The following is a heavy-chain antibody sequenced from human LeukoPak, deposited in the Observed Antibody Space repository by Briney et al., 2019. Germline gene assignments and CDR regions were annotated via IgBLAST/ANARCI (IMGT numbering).Heavy chain of an antibody. J-gene: IGHJ3*02. V-gene: IGHV1-69*05. Sequence: SVKVSCKASGGTFSSYAISWVRQAPGQGLEWMERIIPIFGTANYAQKFQGRVTITTDESTSTAYMELSSLRSEDTAVYYCARDEAATGAFDIWGQGTMVTVSS. CDR3: ARDEAATGAFDI. D-gene: IGHD6-25*01. CDR2: IIPIFGTA. CDR1: GGTFSSYA.